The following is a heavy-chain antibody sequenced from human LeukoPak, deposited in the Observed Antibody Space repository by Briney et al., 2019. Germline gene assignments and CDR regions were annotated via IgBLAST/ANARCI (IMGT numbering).Heavy chain of an antibody. CDR1: GFRFSNYA. D-gene: IGHD5-12*01. CDR2: IISSSGST. CDR3: AKGGYDYVEIGYFDF. J-gene: IGHJ4*02. V-gene: IGHV3-23*01. Sequence: GGSLRLSCAASGFRFSNYAMSWVRQAPGKGLEWVSVIISSSGSTFYADSVKGRFTISRDNSNNTLYLQMNSLRDEDTAVYYCAKGGYDYVEIGYFDFWGQGTLVTVSS.